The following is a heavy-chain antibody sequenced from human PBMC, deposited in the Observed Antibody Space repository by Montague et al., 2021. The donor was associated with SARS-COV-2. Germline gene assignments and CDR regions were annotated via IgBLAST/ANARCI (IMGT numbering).Heavy chain of an antibody. Sequence: CAISGDSVSSVRAAWNWIRQTPSRGLEWLGRTSYRPKWINAYAASLESRMSITPDTSTNQFSLHLSFVTPDDTAVYYCAREGVHAFDIWGQGTPVIVSS. CDR1: GDSVSSVRAA. CDR3: AREGVHAFDI. CDR2: TSYRPKWIN. J-gene: IGHJ3*02. V-gene: IGHV6-1*01.